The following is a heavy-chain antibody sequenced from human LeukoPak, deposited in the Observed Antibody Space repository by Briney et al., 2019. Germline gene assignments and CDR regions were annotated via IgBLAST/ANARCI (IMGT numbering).Heavy chain of an antibody. CDR3: ARDWVQYSSSSEHFQH. CDR1: GYTFTSYG. Sequence: GASVKVSCKASGYTFTSYGTSWVRQAPGQGLEWMGWISAYNGNTNYAQKLQGRVTMTTDTSTSTAYMELRSLRSDDTAVYYCARDWVQYSSSSEHFQHWGQGTLVTVSS. V-gene: IGHV1-18*01. J-gene: IGHJ1*01. CDR2: ISAYNGNT. D-gene: IGHD6-6*01.